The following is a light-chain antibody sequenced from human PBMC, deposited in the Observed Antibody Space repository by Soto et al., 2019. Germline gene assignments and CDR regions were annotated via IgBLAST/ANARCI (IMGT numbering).Light chain of an antibody. CDR2: RAS. CDR1: QDIRNE. Sequence: IQMTQSPSSLSASVGDTVTITCRASQDIRNELGWYQQKPGKAPKLLIYRASRLESGVPSRFSGSGSGTEFTLTISSLQPDDFATYYCQQHQSYSTFGQGTKVDIK. CDR3: QQHQSYST. J-gene: IGKJ1*01. V-gene: IGKV1-6*02.